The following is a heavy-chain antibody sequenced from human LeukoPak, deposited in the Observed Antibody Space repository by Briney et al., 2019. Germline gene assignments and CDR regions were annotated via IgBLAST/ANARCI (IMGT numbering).Heavy chain of an antibody. CDR2: ISSSSSYI. D-gene: IGHD1-26*01. J-gene: IGHJ6*03. CDR3: AKHPGDFTGIVNYYYMDL. V-gene: IGHV3-21*06. CDR1: ALTFSSYS. Sequence: GGSLRLSCAASALTFSSYSMYWVRQAPEKGLEWVSYISSSSSYIYYADSVKGRFTISRDNSKNTLFLQMTSLKTEDTAVYYCAKHPGDFTGIVNYYYMDLWGKGTTVTVSS.